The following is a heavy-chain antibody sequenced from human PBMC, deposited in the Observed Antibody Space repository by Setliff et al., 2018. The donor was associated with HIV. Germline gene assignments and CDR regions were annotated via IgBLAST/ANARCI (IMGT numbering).Heavy chain of an antibody. D-gene: IGHD2-21*01. J-gene: IGHJ4*02. CDR3: ARQAGHVGDHFDY. CDR2: IIPMVGFA. Sequence: GASVKVSCKVSGDIFSYQTYSWVRQAPGQGLEWMGSIIPMVGFANYEGKFQGRVTIIADASTNTTYLDLTSLRSEDTALYFCARQAGHVGDHFDYWGQGTLVTVSS. CDR1: GDIFSYQT. V-gene: IGHV1-69*02.